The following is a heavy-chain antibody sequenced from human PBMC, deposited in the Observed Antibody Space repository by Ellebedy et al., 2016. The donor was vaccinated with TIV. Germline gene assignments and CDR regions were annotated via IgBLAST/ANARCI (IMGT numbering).Heavy chain of an antibody. V-gene: IGHV1-69*13. Sequence: SVKVSCXASGGTFSSYAISWVRQAPGQGLEWMGGIIPIFGTANYAQKFQGRVTITADESTSTAYMELSSLRSEDTAVYYCARVPGIAAAGIIWKLSYFDYWGQGTLVTVSS. D-gene: IGHD6-13*01. CDR3: ARVPGIAAAGIIWKLSYFDY. CDR1: GGTFSSYA. CDR2: IIPIFGTA. J-gene: IGHJ4*02.